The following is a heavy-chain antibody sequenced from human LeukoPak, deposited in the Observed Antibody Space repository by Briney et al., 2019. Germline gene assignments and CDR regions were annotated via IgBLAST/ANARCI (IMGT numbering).Heavy chain of an antibody. CDR3: ARGPITTRSHFDY. CDR2: IIPIFATA. D-gene: IGHD3-22*01. J-gene: IGHJ4*02. CDR1: GGTFSSYA. Sequence: SVKVSCKASGGTFSSYAISWVRQAPGQGLEWMGGIIPIFATANYAQKFQGRVTITADESTSTAYMELSSLRSEDTAVYYCARGPITTRSHFDYWGQGTLVTVSS. V-gene: IGHV1-69*13.